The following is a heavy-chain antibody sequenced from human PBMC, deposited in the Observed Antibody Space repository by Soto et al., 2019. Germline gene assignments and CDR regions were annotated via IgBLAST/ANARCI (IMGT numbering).Heavy chain of an antibody. J-gene: IGHJ4*01. CDR2: IKRDGSEK. CDR3: ASLESEYSGYDYY. CDR1: GFTFSSNW. D-gene: IGHD5-12*01. Sequence: GSMRLSCAASGFTFSSNWLSWVRQAPGKGLEWVANIKRDGSEKYYVDSVKGRFTISRDNAKNSLYLQMNRLRADDTAAYYCASLESEYSGYDYYW. V-gene: IGHV3-7*03.